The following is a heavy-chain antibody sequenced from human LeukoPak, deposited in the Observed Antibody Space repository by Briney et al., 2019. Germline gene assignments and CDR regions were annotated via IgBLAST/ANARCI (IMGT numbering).Heavy chain of an antibody. Sequence: GGSLRLSCAASGFTFRSYAMSWVRRAPGKGVEWVSAMSCSGGSTYYADSVKARFHISRHNSKPTLYFQINSLSAEDTALYYCAKDRVVEGYSYGYRFDSWGQGTLVTASS. CDR3: AKDRVVEGYSYGYRFDS. D-gene: IGHD5-18*01. J-gene: IGHJ4*02. CDR1: GFTFRSYA. CDR2: MSCSGGST. V-gene: IGHV3-23*01.